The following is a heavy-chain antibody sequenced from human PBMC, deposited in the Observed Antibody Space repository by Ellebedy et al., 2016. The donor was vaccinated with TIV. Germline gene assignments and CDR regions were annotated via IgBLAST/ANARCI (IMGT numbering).Heavy chain of an antibody. J-gene: IGHJ4*02. V-gene: IGHV3-23*01. CDR1: GFTFSRYA. CDR3: GKLAGISSWYAEY. Sequence: PGGSLRLSCAASGFTFSRYALSWVRQAPGKGLEWVSAISGTGGYTFYADYVKGRFTISRDNSKDTLFLQMNSLRAEDTGVYYCGKLAGISSWYAEYWGQGTLVTVSS. D-gene: IGHD6-13*01. CDR2: ISGTGGYT.